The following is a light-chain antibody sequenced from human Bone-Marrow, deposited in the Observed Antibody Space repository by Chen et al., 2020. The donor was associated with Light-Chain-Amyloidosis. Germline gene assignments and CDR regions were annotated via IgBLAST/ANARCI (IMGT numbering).Light chain of an antibody. Sequence: DIQLTQSPYFLSAFVGDRVTVTCRASQGISSYLAWYQHKPGKAPKLLIYAASTLQSGVPSRFSGSGSGTEFTLTISSLQPEDFATYYCQQLNSYPRTFGPGTKVDIK. V-gene: IGKV1-9*01. CDR3: QQLNSYPRT. J-gene: IGKJ3*01. CDR1: QGISSY. CDR2: AAS.